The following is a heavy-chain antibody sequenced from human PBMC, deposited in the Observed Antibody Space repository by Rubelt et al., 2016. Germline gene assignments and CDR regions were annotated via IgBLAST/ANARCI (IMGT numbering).Heavy chain of an antibody. D-gene: IGHD3-22*01. Sequence: QVQLVQSGAEVKKPGASVKVSCKASGYTFTSYGISWVRQAPGQGLEWMGWISAYNDNINYAQKLQGRVTMTTDTPTSTAYMELRSLRSDETAGNYCSRGLAVDLNYDDSSGTRPDVFVFWGQGTMVTVPS. J-gene: IGHJ3*01. V-gene: IGHV1-18*01. CDR3: SRGLAVDLNYDDSSGTRPDVFVF. CDR2: ISAYNDNI. CDR1: GYTFTSYG.